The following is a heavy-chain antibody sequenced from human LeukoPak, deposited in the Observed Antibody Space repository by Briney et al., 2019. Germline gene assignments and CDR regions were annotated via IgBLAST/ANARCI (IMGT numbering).Heavy chain of an antibody. V-gene: IGHV3-30*18. CDR2: ISYDGSKK. J-gene: IGHJ3*02. Sequence: GGSLRLSCAASGFTFYSYGIHWVRQAPGKGLEWVTVISYDGSKKYYADSVKGRFTISRDNSKNTLYLQMNSLRVEDTAVYYCAKGMWVVRGVIGDAFDIWGQGTMVTVSS. D-gene: IGHD3-10*01. CDR1: GFTFYSYG. CDR3: AKGMWVVRGVIGDAFDI.